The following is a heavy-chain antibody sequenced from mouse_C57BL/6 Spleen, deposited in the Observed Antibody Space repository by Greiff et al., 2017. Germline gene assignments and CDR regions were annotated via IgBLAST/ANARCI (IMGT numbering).Heavy chain of an antibody. D-gene: IGHD1-1*01. CDR3: AITTVSMDY. J-gene: IGHJ4*01. CDR1: GYAFSSSW. CDR2: LYPGDGDT. Sequence: VQLQQSGPELVKPGASVTISCKASGYAFSSSWLNWVKQRPGKGLEWIGRLYPGDGDTNYNGKFKGKATLTADKSSSTAYMQLSSLTSEDSAVYFCAITTVSMDYWGQGTSVTVSS. V-gene: IGHV1-82*01.